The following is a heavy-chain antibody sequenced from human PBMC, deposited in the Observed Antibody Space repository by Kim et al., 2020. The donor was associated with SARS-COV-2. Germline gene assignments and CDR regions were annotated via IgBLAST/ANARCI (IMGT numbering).Heavy chain of an antibody. CDR2: ISSNGGST. CDR1: RFTFSSYA. J-gene: IGHJ6*02. V-gene: IGHV3-64D*09. CDR3: VHGDNSPYYYYGMDV. D-gene: IGHD4-17*01. Sequence: GGSLRLSCSASRFTFSSYAMHWVRQAPGKGLEYVSAISSNGGSTYYADSVKGRFTISRDNSKNTLYLQMSSLRAEDTAVYYCVHGDNSPYYYYGMDVWGQGTTVTVSS.